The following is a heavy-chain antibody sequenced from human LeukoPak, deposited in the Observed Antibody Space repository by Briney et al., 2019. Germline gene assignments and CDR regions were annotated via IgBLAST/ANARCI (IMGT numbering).Heavy chain of an antibody. V-gene: IGHV3-30*02. CDR3: AKTRAGTWLGGGYYYYMDV. J-gene: IGHJ6*03. CDR1: GFTFSSYG. D-gene: IGHD6-13*01. CDR2: IRYDGSNK. Sequence: PGGSLRLSCAASGFTFSSYGMHWVRQAPGKGLEWVAFIRYDGSNKYYADSVKGRFTISRDNSKNTLYLQMNSLRAEDTAVYYCAKTRAGTWLGGGYYYYMDVWGKGTTVTISS.